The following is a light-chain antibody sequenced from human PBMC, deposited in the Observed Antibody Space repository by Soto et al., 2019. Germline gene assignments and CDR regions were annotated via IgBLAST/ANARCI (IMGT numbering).Light chain of an antibody. CDR1: KNDIGGYDF. V-gene: IGLV2-8*01. Sequence: QSVLTQPHSASGAPGQSVTISCTGTKNDIGGYDFVSLYQHHPGKAPRLIIYEVVQRPSGVPDRFSGSKSGNTASLTASGLQAAAEADYFCKSSAGSNTYVFGSGTKVTVL. J-gene: IGLJ1*01. CDR2: EVV. CDR3: KSSAGSNTYV.